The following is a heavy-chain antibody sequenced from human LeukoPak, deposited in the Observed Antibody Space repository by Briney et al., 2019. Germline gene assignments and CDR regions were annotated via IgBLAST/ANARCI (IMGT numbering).Heavy chain of an antibody. CDR1: GFAFSSYG. CDR2: IRYNESKT. V-gene: IGHV3-30*02. J-gene: IGHJ6*03. D-gene: IGHD3-16*02. Sequence: TGGSLRLSCAASGFAFSSYGMHWVRQAPGEGLEGGAFIRYNESKTFYGEYVKGRFTIYRDNYKNTVHVEMNSLRPEDAALYFCAKSVIPSSYQGTYYMDVWGKGTTVTVSS. CDR3: AKSVIPSSYQGTYYMDV.